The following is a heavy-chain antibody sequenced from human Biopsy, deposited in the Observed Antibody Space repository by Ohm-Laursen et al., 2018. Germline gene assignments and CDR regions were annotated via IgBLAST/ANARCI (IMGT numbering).Heavy chain of an antibody. V-gene: IGHV3-43D*04. CDR2: ISWDGRTR. D-gene: IGHD3-9*01. J-gene: IGHJ6*02. CDR3: ARAFRGQYFYYYYGMDV. Sequence: SLRLSCTASGFTFDDYGMHWVRQAPGKGLEWVSLISWDGRTRYYADYVKGRFTISRDNSKNSLYLQMNSLRLEDTALYFCARAFRGQYFYYYYGMDVWGQGTTVTVSS. CDR1: GFTFDDYG.